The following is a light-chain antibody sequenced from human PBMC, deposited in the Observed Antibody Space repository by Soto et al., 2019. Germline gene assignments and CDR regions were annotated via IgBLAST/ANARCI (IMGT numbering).Light chain of an antibody. Sequence: SYELTQPPSVSAAPGQTATISCGENNIDSRTVHWYQQKPGQAPLLVVYDNSFRPSGIPNRFSGSNSGNTATLTISRVEAGDEADYYCQVWDNVDDHIYVFGTGTKLTVL. J-gene: IGLJ1*01. CDR1: NIDSRT. CDR3: QVWDNVDDHIYV. V-gene: IGLV3-21*02. CDR2: DNS.